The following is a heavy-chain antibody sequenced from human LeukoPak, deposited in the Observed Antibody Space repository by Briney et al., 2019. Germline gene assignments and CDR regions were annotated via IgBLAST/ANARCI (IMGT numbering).Heavy chain of an antibody. CDR1: GFTFSSYW. J-gene: IGHJ4*02. D-gene: IGHD5-18*01. Sequence: PGGSLRLSCAASGFTFSSYWMSWVRQGRGRGLEWVANIKQDGSDKYYVDSVKGRFTISRDNAKNSLYLQMNSLRAEDTAVYYCAKSHSYGFDYWGQGTLVTVSS. V-gene: IGHV3-7*01. CDR3: AKSHSYGFDY. CDR2: IKQDGSDK.